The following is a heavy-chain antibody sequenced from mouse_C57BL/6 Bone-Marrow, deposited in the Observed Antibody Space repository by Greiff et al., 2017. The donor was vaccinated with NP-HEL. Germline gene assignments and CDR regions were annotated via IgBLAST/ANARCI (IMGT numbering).Heavy chain of an antibody. CDR1: GYTFTSYT. Sequence: QVQLQQSGAELARPGASVKMSCKASGYTFTSYTMHWVKQRPGQGLEWIGYINPSSGYTKYNQKFKDKATLTADKSSSTAYMQLSSLTSEDSAVYDCARYHYYGSSFDDWGQGTTLTGSS. V-gene: IGHV1-4*01. CDR3: ARYHYYGSSFDD. J-gene: IGHJ2*01. CDR2: INPSSGYT. D-gene: IGHD1-1*01.